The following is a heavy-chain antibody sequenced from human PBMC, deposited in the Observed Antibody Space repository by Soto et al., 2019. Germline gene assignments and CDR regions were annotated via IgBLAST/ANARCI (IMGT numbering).Heavy chain of an antibody. D-gene: IGHD6-19*01. V-gene: IGHV1-18*01. J-gene: IGHJ4*02. CDR2: ISAYNGNT. CDR1: GYTFTSYG. Sequence: GASVKVSCKASGYTFTSYGISWVRQAPGQGLEWMGWISAYNGNTNYAQKLQGRVTMTTDTSTSTAYMELRSLRSDDTAVYYCARDVAAPIAVAGQPDPHFDYWGQGTLVTVSS. CDR3: ARDVAAPIAVAGQPDPHFDY.